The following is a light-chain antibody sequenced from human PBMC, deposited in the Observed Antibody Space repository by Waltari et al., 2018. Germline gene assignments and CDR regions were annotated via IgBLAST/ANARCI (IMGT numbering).Light chain of an antibody. V-gene: IGLV2-23*01. CDR2: EGS. CDR3: CSYAGSSTYV. J-gene: IGLJ1*01. Sequence: QSALIQPASVSGSPGQSITISCTGTSSDVWSYNLVSWYQHHPGKAPKLMIYEGSKRPSGVSNRFSGSKSGNTASLTISGLQAEDEADYYCCSYAGSSTYVFGTGTKVTVL. CDR1: SSDVWSYNL.